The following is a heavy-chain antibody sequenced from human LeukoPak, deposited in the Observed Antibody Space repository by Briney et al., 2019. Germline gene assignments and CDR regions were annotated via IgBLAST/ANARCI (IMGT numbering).Heavy chain of an antibody. V-gene: IGHV3-11*01. CDR2: ISSSGSTI. J-gene: IGHJ5*02. D-gene: IGHD1-26*01. CDR1: GFTFSDYY. Sequence: GGSLRLSCAASGFTFSDYYMSWIRQAPGKGLEWVSYISSSGSTIYYADSVKGRFTISRDNAKNSLYLRMDTLRAEDTAVYYCARAPRFRLVGVPKGPFDPWGQGTLVTVSS. CDR3: ARAPRFRLVGVPKGPFDP.